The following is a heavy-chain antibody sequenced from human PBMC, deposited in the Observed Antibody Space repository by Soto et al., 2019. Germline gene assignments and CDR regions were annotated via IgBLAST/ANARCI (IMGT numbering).Heavy chain of an antibody. D-gene: IGHD3-22*01. Sequence: ASVKVSCKASGYTFTGYYMHWVRQAPGQGLEWMGWINPNSGGTNYAQKFQGRVTMTRDTSISTAYMELSRLRSDDTAVYYCAREAGRPDYYDSSSYYPFYGMDVWGQGTTVTVSS. CDR1: GYTFTGYY. CDR3: AREAGRPDYYDSSSYYPFYGMDV. J-gene: IGHJ6*02. CDR2: INPNSGGT. V-gene: IGHV1-2*02.